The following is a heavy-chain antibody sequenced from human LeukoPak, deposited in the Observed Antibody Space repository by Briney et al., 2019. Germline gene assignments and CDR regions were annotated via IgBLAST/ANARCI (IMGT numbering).Heavy chain of an antibody. D-gene: IGHD6-25*01. J-gene: IGHJ6*04. Sequence: PSETLSLTCTVSGGSISTYYWSWIRQPAGKGPEWIGRTNTNGNTNYNPSLKSRVTTSVDTSKTHFSLNLSSVTAADSAVYYCARERLGFRVDVWGKGTMVTVSS. CDR3: ARERLGFRVDV. CDR1: GGSISTYY. CDR2: TNTNGNT. V-gene: IGHV4-4*07.